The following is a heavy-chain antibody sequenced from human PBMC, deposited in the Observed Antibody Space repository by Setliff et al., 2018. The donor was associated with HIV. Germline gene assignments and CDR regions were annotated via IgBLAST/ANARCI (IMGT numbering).Heavy chain of an antibody. V-gene: IGHV4-34*01. D-gene: IGHD4-17*01. J-gene: IGHJ4*02. CDR1: GASFTDYY. CDR3: ARFDVTPMTTRDY. Sequence: PSETLSLTCAFYGASFTDYYWNWIRQPPGKGLEWIGEIHHTGHINYNPSFKSRVTMSLDMSTNQFSLKMASMTAADSAVYYCARFDVTPMTTRDYWGQGTQVTVPQ. CDR2: IHHTGHI.